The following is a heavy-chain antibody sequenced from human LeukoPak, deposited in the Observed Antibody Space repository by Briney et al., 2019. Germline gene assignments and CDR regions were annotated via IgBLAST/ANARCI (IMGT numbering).Heavy chain of an antibody. Sequence: GGSLRLSCAASGFTFNNYAMSWVRQAPGKGLAWVSAISGSGGSTYYADAVRGRFIITRDNSKNTLYLQMNSLRAEGTAVYYCAKDASTGTFYFDYWGQGTLVTVSS. V-gene: IGHV3-23*01. CDR1: GFTFNNYA. CDR2: ISGSGGST. CDR3: AKDASTGTFYFDY. D-gene: IGHD2-2*01. J-gene: IGHJ4*02.